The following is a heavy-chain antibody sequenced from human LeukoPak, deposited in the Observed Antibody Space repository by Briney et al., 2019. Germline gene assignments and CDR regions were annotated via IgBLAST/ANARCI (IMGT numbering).Heavy chain of an antibody. Sequence: NASETLSLTCTVSGGSISSYYWSWIRQPPGKGLEWIGYIYYSGGTNYNPSLKSRVTISVDTSNNQFSLKLSSVTAADTAVYYCARYVGFWSGPTIHNWFDPWGQGTLVTVSS. CDR1: GGSISSYY. CDR2: IYYSGGT. D-gene: IGHD3-3*01. J-gene: IGHJ5*02. CDR3: ARYVGFWSGPTIHNWFDP. V-gene: IGHV4-59*01.